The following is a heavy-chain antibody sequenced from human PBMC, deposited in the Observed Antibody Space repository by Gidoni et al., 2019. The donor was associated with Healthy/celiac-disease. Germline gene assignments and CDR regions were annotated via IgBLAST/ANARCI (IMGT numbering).Heavy chain of an antibody. D-gene: IGHD3-22*01. CDR3: AKDLVGYGTTYYYDSSGLRIDY. V-gene: IGHV3-30*18. CDR1: GFTFSSYG. Sequence: GFTFSSYGMHWVRQAPGKGLEWVAVISYDGSNKYYADSVKGRFTISRDNSKNTLYLQMNSLRAEDTAVYYCAKDLVGYGTTYYYDSSGLRIDYWGQGTLFTVSS. CDR2: ISYDGSNK. J-gene: IGHJ4*02.